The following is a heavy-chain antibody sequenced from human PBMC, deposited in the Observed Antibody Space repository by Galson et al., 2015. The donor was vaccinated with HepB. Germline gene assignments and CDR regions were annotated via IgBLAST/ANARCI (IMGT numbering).Heavy chain of an antibody. CDR3: ARDYASSWYFNHYYGMYL. D-gene: IGHD6-13*01. J-gene: IGHJ6*02. CDR2: LSTHGDNE. CDR1: GFTFSSYA. V-gene: IGHV3-30*04. Sequence: SLRLSCAASGFTFSSYAMNWVRQAPGKGLEWVAVLSTHGDNEYYADSVTGRFTIPRDHSENTLYLQMNSLNAEDTAVYYCARDYASSWYFNHYYGMYLWGQGTTVTVSS.